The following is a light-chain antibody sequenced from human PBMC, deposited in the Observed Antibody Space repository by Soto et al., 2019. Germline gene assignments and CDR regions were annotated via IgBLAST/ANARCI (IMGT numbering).Light chain of an antibody. J-gene: IGKJ1*01. V-gene: IGKV4-1*01. CDR2: WAS. CDR3: QQYYDTPWT. CDR1: QSVLYSSDNKNY. Sequence: DIVMTQSPDSLAVSLGERATINCKSSQSVLYSSDNKNYLAWYQQKPGQPPKLLIYWASTRESGVPDRFSGGGSWTDFTLTISSLQAEDVAVYYCQQYYDTPWTFGQGTKVEIK.